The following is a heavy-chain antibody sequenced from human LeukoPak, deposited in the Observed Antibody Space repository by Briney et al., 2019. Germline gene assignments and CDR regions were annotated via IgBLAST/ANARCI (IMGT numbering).Heavy chain of an antibody. CDR1: GGTFSSYA. CDR3: ALPLPAPYDSSGYYYDFDY. Sequence: SVKVSCKASGGTFSSYAISWVRQAPGQGLEWMGGIIPSFGTANYAQKFQGRVTITADESTSTAYMELSSLRSEDTAVYYCALPLPAPYDSSGYYYDFDYWGQGTLVTVSS. D-gene: IGHD3-22*01. J-gene: IGHJ4*02. CDR2: IIPSFGTA. V-gene: IGHV1-69*01.